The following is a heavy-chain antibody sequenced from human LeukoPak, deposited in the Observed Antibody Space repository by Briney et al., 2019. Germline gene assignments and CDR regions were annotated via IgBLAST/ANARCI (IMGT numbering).Heavy chain of an antibody. J-gene: IGHJ4*02. CDR3: AGRIAAAGLIDY. D-gene: IGHD6-13*01. V-gene: IGHV4-59*08. CDR2: IYYSGST. CDR1: GGSISSYY. Sequence: SETLSLTCTVSGGSISSYYWSWIRQPPGKGLEGIGYIYYSGSTNYNPSLKSRVTISVDTSKNQFSLKLSSVTAADTAVYYCAGRIAAAGLIDYWGQGTLVTVSS.